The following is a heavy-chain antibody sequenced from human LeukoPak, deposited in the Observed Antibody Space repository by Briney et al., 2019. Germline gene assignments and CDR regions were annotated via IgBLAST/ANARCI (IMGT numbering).Heavy chain of an antibody. D-gene: IGHD2-15*01. CDR1: GFTFSSYA. V-gene: IGHV3-9*01. J-gene: IGHJ6*02. Sequence: PGGSLRLSCAASGFTFSSYAMTWVRQAPGKGLEWVSGISWNSGSIGYADSVKGRFTISRDNAKNSLYLQMNSLRAEDTALYYCAKDLYPENGYGMDVWGQGTTVTVSS. CDR3: AKDLYPENGYGMDV. CDR2: ISWNSGSI.